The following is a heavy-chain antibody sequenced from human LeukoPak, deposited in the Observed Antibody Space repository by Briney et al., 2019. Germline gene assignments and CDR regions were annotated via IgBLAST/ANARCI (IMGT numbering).Heavy chain of an antibody. CDR3: ARGVYDSSGYYLDY. CDR2: VLTSGTT. V-gene: IGHV4-61*02. J-gene: IGHJ4*02. D-gene: IGHD3-22*01. Sequence: PPETLSLTCTVSGGSINSGSYYWSWIRQPAGKGLEWIGRVLTSGTTNYNPSLKSRVSISVDTSKNQFSLNLSSVTAADTAVYYCARGVYDSSGYYLDYWGQGTLVTVSS. CDR1: GGSINSGSYY.